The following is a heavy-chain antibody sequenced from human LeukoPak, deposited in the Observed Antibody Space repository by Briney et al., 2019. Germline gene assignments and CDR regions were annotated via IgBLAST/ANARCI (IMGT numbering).Heavy chain of an antibody. J-gene: IGHJ4*02. CDR2: IKHDGSEK. Sequence: ETLSLTCDVSGGFFSGYFWSWIRQTPGKGLEWVANIKHDGSEKYYVDSVKGRFTISRDNAKDSLYLQMNSLRAQDTAVYYCARANSLGYWGQGTLVTVSS. D-gene: IGHD2/OR15-2a*01. CDR3: ARANSLGY. V-gene: IGHV3-7*01. CDR1: GGFFSGYF.